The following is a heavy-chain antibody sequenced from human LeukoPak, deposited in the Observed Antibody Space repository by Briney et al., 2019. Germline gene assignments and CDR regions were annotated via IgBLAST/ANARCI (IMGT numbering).Heavy chain of an antibody. CDR2: INHSGST. D-gene: IGHD3/OR15-3a*01. CDR3: ARGQGLGIWTGYYYYMDV. J-gene: IGHJ6*03. Sequence: SETLSLTCAVYGGSFSGYYWSWIRQPPGKGLEWIGEINHSGSTNYNPSLKSRVTISVDTSKSQFSLKLSSVTAADTAVYYCARGQGLGIWTGYYYYMDVWGKGTTVTVSS. CDR1: GGSFSGYY. V-gene: IGHV4-34*01.